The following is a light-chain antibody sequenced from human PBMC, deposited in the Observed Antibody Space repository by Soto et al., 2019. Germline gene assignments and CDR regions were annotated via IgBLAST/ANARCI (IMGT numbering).Light chain of an antibody. J-gene: IGKJ4*01. CDR2: GAT. V-gene: IGKV3-20*01. Sequence: EIVLTQSPGTLSLSPGESATLSCRASQSVSSNYLAWYQRKPGQGPRLLIYGATSRPTGIPDRVSGSGSGTDFTLIISRLETEDFAVYYCQQYGASPPTFGLGTKVEIK. CDR1: QSVSSNY. CDR3: QQYGASPPT.